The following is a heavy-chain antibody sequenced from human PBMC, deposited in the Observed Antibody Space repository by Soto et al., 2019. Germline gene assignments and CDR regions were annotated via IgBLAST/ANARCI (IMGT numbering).Heavy chain of an antibody. CDR3: AKSRGWLRFFDY. CDR2: ISWNSGSI. D-gene: IGHD5-12*01. CDR1: GFTFDDYA. J-gene: IGHJ4*02. V-gene: IGHV3-9*01. Sequence: EVQLVESGGGLVQPGRSLRLSCAASGFTFDDYAMHWVRQAPGKGLEWVSGISWNSGSIGYADSVKGRFTISRDNAKNSLYLQMNSLRAEDTALDYCAKSRGWLRFFDYWGQGALGTVSS.